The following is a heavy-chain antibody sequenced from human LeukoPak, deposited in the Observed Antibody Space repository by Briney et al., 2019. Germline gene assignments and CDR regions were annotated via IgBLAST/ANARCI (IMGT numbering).Heavy chain of an antibody. CDR3: ARDSHYSNYYDY. Sequence: KPSETLSLTCTVSGGSISSGSYYWSWIRQPAGKGLEWIGRIYTRGSTNYNPSLKSRITISVDTSKNQFSLKLSSVTAADTAVYYCARDSHYSNYYDYWGQGTPVTVSS. J-gene: IGHJ4*02. CDR2: IYTRGST. CDR1: GGSISSGSYY. D-gene: IGHD4-11*01. V-gene: IGHV4-61*02.